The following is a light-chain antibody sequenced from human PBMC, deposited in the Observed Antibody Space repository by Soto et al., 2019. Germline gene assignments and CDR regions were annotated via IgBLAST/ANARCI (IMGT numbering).Light chain of an antibody. CDR2: EVS. V-gene: IGLV2-14*01. Sequence: QSVLTQPASVSGSPGQSITISCTGTNSDVGGYKYVSWYQQYPGKAPKLMIYEVSNRPSGVSNRFSGSKSGDTASLTISGLHAEDEADYYCSSYTTIALYVFGTGTKLTVL. J-gene: IGLJ1*01. CDR1: NSDVGGYKY. CDR3: SSYTTIALYV.